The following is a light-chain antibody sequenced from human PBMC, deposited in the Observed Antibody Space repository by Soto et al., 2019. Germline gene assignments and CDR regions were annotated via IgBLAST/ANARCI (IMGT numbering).Light chain of an antibody. Sequence: EIVLTQSPVTLSFSPGERATILCRASQSVSSSYLAWYQQRPGQPPRLLIHSASTRAPGIPDRFSASGAGTDFTLTISRLEPEDSAVYYCQQYSASPRTFGPGTKVDIK. V-gene: IGKV3-20*01. CDR2: SAS. CDR1: QSVSSSY. J-gene: IGKJ3*01. CDR3: QQYSASPRT.